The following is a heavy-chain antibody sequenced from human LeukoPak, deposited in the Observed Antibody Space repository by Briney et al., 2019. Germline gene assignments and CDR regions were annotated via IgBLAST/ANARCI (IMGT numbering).Heavy chain of an antibody. J-gene: IGHJ3*02. CDR2: ISGSGGST. V-gene: IGHV3-23*01. CDR1: GFTFSSYA. D-gene: IGHD1-7*01. CDR3: AKRRVKGWNWDDAFDX. Sequence: PGGSLRLSCAASGFTFSSYAMSWVRQAPGKGLEWVSAISGSGGSTYYADSVKGRFPISRDNAKNTLYLQMNSLRAEATAVYYCAKRRVKGWNWDDAFDXWXXGTXVTVS.